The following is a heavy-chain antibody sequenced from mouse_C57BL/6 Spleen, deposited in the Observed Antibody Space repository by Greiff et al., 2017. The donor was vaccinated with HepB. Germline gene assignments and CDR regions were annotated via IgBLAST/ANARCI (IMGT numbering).Heavy chain of an antibody. J-gene: IGHJ3*01. V-gene: IGHV1-69*01. CDR3: ARGGGRGFAY. CDR1: GYTFTSYW. Sequence: QVQLHQPGAELVMPGASVKMSCKASGYTFTSYWMHWVKQRPGQGLEWIGEIDPSDSYTNYNQKFKGKSTLTVDKSSSTAYMQLSSLTSEDSAVYYCARGGGRGFAYWGQGTLVTVSA. CDR2: IDPSDSYT.